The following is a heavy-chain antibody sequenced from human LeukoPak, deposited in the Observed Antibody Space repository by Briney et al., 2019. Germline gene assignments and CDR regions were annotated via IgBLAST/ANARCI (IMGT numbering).Heavy chain of an antibody. Sequence: AESLKISCKGSGYSFISYWIAWVRQMPGKGLEWMGIIYPGDSDTRYSPSFQGQVTISADKSISTAYLQWSSLKASDTAIYYCARQDSSSWYNAYWGQGTLVTVSS. CDR1: GYSFISYW. CDR2: IYPGDSDT. CDR3: ARQDSSSWYNAY. V-gene: IGHV5-51*01. J-gene: IGHJ4*02. D-gene: IGHD6-13*01.